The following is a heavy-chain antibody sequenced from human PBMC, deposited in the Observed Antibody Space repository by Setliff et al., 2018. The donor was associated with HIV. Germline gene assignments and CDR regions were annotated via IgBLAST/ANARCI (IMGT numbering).Heavy chain of an antibody. Sequence: PSETLSLTCTVSDDSVSTFYWNWIRQPPGKGLEWIGRLHLSGDTNYNPSLKSRVTMSIDTSKNQFSLKLSSVTAADTAVYYCARDNSYYYGSGSHYWYGMDVWGQGTTVTVSS. CDR1: DDSVSTFY. D-gene: IGHD3-10*01. CDR3: ARDNSYYYGSGSHYWYGMDV. V-gene: IGHV4-4*07. CDR2: LHLSGDT. J-gene: IGHJ6*01.